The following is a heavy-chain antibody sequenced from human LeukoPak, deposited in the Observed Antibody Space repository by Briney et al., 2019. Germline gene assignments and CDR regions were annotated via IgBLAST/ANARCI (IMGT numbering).Heavy chain of an antibody. CDR2: IYHSGST. V-gene: IGHV4-39*07. J-gene: IGHJ4*02. D-gene: IGHD3-10*01. CDR3: ARVPLSYYGSGSFDY. Sequence: SETLSLTCSVSGGSITSYYWGWIRQPPGKGLEWIGSIYHSGSTYYNPSLKSRVTISVDTSKNQFSLKLSSVTAADTAVYYCARVPLSYYGSGSFDYWGQGTLVTVSS. CDR1: GGSITSYY.